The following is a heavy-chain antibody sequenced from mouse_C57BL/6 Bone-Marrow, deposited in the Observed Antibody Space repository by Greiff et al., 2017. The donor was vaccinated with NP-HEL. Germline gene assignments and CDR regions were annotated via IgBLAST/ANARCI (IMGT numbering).Heavy chain of an antibody. CDR2: INPNNGGT. J-gene: IGHJ3*01. CDR1: GYTFTDYY. Sequence: VQLQQSGPELVKPGASVKISCKASGYTFTDYYMNWVKQSHGKSLEWIGDINPNNGGTSYNQKFKGKATLTVDKSSSTAYMELRSLTSEDSAVYYCGRGDMVRGWFAYWGQGTLVTVSA. CDR3: GRGDMVRGWFAY. V-gene: IGHV1-26*01. D-gene: IGHD2-2*01.